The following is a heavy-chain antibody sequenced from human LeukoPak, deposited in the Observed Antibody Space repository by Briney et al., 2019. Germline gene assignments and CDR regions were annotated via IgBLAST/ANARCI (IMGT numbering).Heavy chain of an antibody. V-gene: IGHV3-7*01. Sequence: GGSLRLSCAASGFTFGTFAMSGVPQAPGKGWEGVADIKQDGSEKYYVDSVKGRFTISRDNAKNSLYLQMNSLRAEDTAVYYCARPVLSSSWYGGNNWFDPWGQGTLVTVSS. D-gene: IGHD6-13*01. CDR1: GFTFGTFA. CDR2: IKQDGSEK. J-gene: IGHJ5*02. CDR3: ARPVLSSSWYGGNNWFDP.